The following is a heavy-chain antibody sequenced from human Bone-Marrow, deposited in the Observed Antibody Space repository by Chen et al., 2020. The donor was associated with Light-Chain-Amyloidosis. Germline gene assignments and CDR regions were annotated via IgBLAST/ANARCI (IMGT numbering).Heavy chain of an antibody. CDR1: GYTFPNYW. V-gene: IGHV5-51*01. Sequence: ISCKGSGYTFPNYWIGWVRQMPGKGLEWMGVIYPDDSDARYSPSFEGQVTISADKSITTAYLQWRSLKASDTAMYYCARRRDGYNFDYWGQGTLVTASS. CDR3: ARRRDGYNFDY. CDR2: IYPDDSDA. J-gene: IGHJ4*02. D-gene: IGHD5-12*01.